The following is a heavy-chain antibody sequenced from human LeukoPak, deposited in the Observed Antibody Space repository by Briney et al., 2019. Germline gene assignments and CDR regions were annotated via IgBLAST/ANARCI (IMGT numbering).Heavy chain of an antibody. J-gene: IGHJ5*02. D-gene: IGHD3-22*01. CDR3: ARMSYYDRRGDNWFDP. V-gene: IGHV1-8*01. Sequence: AXVKVSCKASGYTFTSYDINWVRQATGQGLEWMGWMNPNSGNTGYAQKFQGRVTMTRDTSISKAYMELSSLRYEDTAVYYCARMSYYDRRGDNWFDPWGQGTLVIVSS. CDR2: MNPNSGNT. CDR1: GYTFTSYD.